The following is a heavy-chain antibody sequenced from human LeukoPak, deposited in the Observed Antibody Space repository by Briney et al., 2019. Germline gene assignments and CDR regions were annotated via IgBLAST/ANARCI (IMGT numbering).Heavy chain of an antibody. V-gene: IGHV4-4*07. D-gene: IGHD4-11*01. CDR3: ASHPTVASNFGY. J-gene: IGHJ4*02. CDR1: GVSITTFY. Sequence: PSETLSLTCAVSGVSITTFYWSWVRQPAGKGLEWIGRLSTRGNTIYNPSLKSRVSMSVDTSKNQFSLTLTSLTAADTALYYCASHPTVASNFGYWGRGTLVTVSS. CDR2: LSTRGNT.